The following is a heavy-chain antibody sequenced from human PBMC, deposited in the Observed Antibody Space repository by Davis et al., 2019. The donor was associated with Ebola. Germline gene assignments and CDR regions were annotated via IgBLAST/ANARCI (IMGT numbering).Heavy chain of an antibody. Sequence: ASVKVSCKASGYTFTGYYMHCVRQAPGQSLEWMGRINPNSGGTNYAQKFQGRVTMTRDTSISTAYMELSRLRSDDTAVYYCARVSHSSSWQTEFDYWGQGTLVTVSP. CDR3: ARVSHSSSWQTEFDY. D-gene: IGHD6-13*01. CDR2: INPNSGGT. J-gene: IGHJ4*02. V-gene: IGHV1-2*06. CDR1: GYTFTGYY.